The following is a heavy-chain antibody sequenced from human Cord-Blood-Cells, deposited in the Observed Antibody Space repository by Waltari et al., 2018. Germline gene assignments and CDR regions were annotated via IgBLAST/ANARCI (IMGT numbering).Heavy chain of an antibody. D-gene: IGHD6-13*01. J-gene: IGHJ6*03. CDR2: IYPGDSDT. V-gene: IGHV5-51*01. CDR1: GYSFTSYW. CDR3: ARQIAAAGYYYYYYYMDV. Sequence: EVQLVQSGAEVKKPGESLKISCKGSGYSFTSYWIGWVRQLPGKSLEWMGIIYPGDSDTRYSPSFQGQVTISADKSISTAYLQWSSLKASDTAMYHCARQIAAAGYYYYYYYMDVWGKGTTVTVSS.